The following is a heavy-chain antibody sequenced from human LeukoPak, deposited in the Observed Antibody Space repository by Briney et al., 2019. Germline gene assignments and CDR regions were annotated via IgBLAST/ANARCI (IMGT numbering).Heavy chain of an antibody. D-gene: IGHD1-26*01. CDR2: ISGSGGST. CDR1: GFTFSSYA. V-gene: IGHV3-23*01. J-gene: IGHJ4*02. CDR3: AKSAYSGSYSNFDY. Sequence: GGSLRLSCAASGFTFSSYAMSWVRQAPGKGLEWVSGISGSGGSTYYADSVKGRFTISRDNSKNTLYLQMNSLRAEDTAVYYCAKSAYSGSYSNFDYWGQGTLSPSPQ.